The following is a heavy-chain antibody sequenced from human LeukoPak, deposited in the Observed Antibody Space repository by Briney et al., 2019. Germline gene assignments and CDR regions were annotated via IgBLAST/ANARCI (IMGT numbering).Heavy chain of an antibody. CDR2: IIPILGIA. CDR3: ASECYDSSGYYKFFDY. V-gene: IGHV1-69*04. Sequence: SVKVSCKASGGTFSSYAISWVRQAPGQGLEWMGRIIPILGIANYAQKFQGRVTITEDKSTSTAYMELSGLSSEDTAVYYCASECYDSSGYYKFFDYWVQGTLVTVSS. J-gene: IGHJ4*02. CDR1: GGTFSSYA. D-gene: IGHD3-22*01.